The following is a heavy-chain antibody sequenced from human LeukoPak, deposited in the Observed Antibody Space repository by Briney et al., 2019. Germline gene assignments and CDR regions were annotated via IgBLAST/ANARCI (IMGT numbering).Heavy chain of an antibody. V-gene: IGHV3-30*04. J-gene: IGHJ4*02. CDR1: GFTFSSYA. D-gene: IGHD2-21*02. Sequence: GGSLRLSCAASGFTFSSYAMHWVRQAPGKGLEWVAVISYDGSNKYYADSVKGRFTISRDNSKNTLYLQMNSLRAEDTAVYYCARVKWVVVTAIAFDYWGQGTLVTVSS. CDR2: ISYDGSNK. CDR3: ARVKWVVVTAIAFDY.